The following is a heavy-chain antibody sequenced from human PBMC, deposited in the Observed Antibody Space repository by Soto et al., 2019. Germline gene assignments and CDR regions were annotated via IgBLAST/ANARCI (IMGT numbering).Heavy chain of an antibody. J-gene: IGHJ6*02. V-gene: IGHV4-34*01. CDR2: INHSGST. D-gene: IGHD2-15*01. CDR1: GGSFSGYY. Sequence: SETLSLTCAVYGGSFSGYYWSWIRQPPGKGLEWIGEINHSGSTNYNPSLKSRVTISVDTSKNQFSLKLSSVTAADTAVYYCARDSRVVLRYYYYYGMDAWGQGTTGTVS. CDR3: ARDSRVVLRYYYYYGMDA.